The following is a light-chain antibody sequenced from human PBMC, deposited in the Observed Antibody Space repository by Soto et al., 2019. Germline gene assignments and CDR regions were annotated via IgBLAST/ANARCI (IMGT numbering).Light chain of an antibody. Sequence: DIQLTQSPSFLSASVGDTXXXXXXASQGISTYLAWYQQKPGKAPKNLIYGASTLQSGVPSRFSGSGSGTEFTLTISSLQPEDFATYYCQGHSTYPRTFGPGTKVDI. CDR1: QGISTY. CDR3: QGHSTYPRT. CDR2: GAS. V-gene: IGKV1-9*01. J-gene: IGKJ1*01.